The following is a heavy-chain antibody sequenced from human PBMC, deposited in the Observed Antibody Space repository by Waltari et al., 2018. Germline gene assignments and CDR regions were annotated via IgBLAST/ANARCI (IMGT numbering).Heavy chain of an antibody. CDR3: ARGHAYYYYYGMDV. Sequence: EVQLVESGGGLVQPGGSLRLSCAASGFTFSSYSMNWVRPAPGKGLEWVSYISSSSSTIYYADSVKGRFTISRDNAKNSLYLQMNSLRAEDTAVYYCARGHAYYYYYGMDVWGQGTTVTVSS. J-gene: IGHJ6*02. CDR1: GFTFSSYS. V-gene: IGHV3-48*01. CDR2: ISSSSSTI.